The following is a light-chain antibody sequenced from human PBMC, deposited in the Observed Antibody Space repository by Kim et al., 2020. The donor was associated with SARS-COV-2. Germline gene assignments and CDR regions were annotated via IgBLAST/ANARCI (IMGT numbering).Light chain of an antibody. CDR2: DVS. CDR1: SSDVGSYNY. V-gene: IGLV2-11*03. CDR3: CSYARGSIYV. Sequence: GQSVTIFGTGSSSDVGSYNYVSWYRQHPGQAPKLLIYDVSKLPSGVPDRFSGSKSANTASLTISGLQAEDEADYYCCSYARGSIYVFGAGTKVTVL. J-gene: IGLJ1*01.